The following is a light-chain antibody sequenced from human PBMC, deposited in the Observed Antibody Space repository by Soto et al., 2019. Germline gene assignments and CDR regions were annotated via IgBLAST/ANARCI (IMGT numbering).Light chain of an antibody. CDR2: EVS. V-gene: IGLV2-14*01. J-gene: IGLJ1*01. CDR3: SSYSISTAYL. Sequence: QSALTQPASVSGSPGQSITISCTGTSSDVGGYDYVSWYQLHPGKAPKLMIFEVSNRPSGVSYRFSGSKSGNPASLTIPGLQAEDEADYFCSSYSISTAYLFGTGTKVTVL. CDR1: SSDVGGYDY.